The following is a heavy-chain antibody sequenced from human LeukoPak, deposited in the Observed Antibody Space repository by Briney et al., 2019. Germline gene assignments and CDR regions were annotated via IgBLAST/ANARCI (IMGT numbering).Heavy chain of an antibody. V-gene: IGHV4-4*07. Sequence: SETLSLTCTVSGGSISSYYWSWIRQPAGKGLEWIGRIYTSGSTNYNPSLKSRVTMSVDTSKNQFSLKLSSVTAADTAVYYCARKYYDFWSADPGAFDPWGQGTLVTVSS. J-gene: IGHJ5*02. CDR2: IYTSGST. CDR3: ARKYYDFWSADPGAFDP. D-gene: IGHD3-3*01. CDR1: GGSISSYY.